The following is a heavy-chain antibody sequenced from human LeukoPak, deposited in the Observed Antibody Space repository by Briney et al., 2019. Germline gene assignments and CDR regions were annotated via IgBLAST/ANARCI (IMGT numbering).Heavy chain of an antibody. CDR1: GFTFSSYA. J-gene: IGHJ6*02. Sequence: GGSLRLSCAASGFTFSSYAMSRVRQAPGKGLEWVSAISGGGGSTYYADSVKGRFTISRDNSKNTLYLQMNSLRAEDTAVYYCAKGSHLLDLWSGLDLDGTHVWGQGTTVTVSS. V-gene: IGHV3-23*01. CDR2: ISGGGGST. CDR3: AKGSHLLDLWSGLDLDGTHV. D-gene: IGHD3-3*01.